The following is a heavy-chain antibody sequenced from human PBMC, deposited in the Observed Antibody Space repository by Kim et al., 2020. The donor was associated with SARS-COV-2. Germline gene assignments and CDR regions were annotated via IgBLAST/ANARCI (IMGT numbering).Heavy chain of an antibody. CDR2: IYYSGST. J-gene: IGHJ4*02. CDR1: GGSISSYY. V-gene: IGHV4-59*08. D-gene: IGHD3-22*01. Sequence: SETLSLTCTVSGGSISSYYWSWIRQPPGKGLEWIGYIYYSGSTNYNPSLKSRVTISVDTSKNQFSLKLSSVTAADTAVYYCARLDDSSGYPFGFDYWGQGTLVTVSS. CDR3: ARLDDSSGYPFGFDY.